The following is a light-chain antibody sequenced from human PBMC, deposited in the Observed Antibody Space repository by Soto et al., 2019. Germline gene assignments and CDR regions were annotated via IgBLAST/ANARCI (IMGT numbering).Light chain of an antibody. J-gene: IGLJ3*02. CDR1: IEDVTSGLY. Sequence: QAVVTQEPSMTVSPGGTVTLTCSSSIEDVTSGLYPYWFQQKPGQAPRTLIYDTSNKHSWTPARFSGSLLGGKAALTLSGPQPEDEADYYCLLTYSGIRVFGGGTKLTVL. CDR3: LLTYSGIRV. V-gene: IGLV7-46*01. CDR2: DTS.